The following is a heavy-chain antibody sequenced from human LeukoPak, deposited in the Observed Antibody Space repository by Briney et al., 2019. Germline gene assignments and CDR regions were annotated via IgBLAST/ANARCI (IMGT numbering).Heavy chain of an antibody. CDR1: GGSFSGYY. CDR3: ARHLRRSYAYYYYYYYMDV. D-gene: IGHD5-12*01. V-gene: IGHV4-34*01. J-gene: IGHJ6*03. CDR2: INHSGST. Sequence: SETLSLTCAVYGGSFSGYYWSWIRQPPGKGLEWIGEINHSGSTNYNPSLKSRVTISVDTSKNQFSLKLSSVTAADTAVYYCARHLRRSYAYYYYYYYMDVWGKGTTVTISS.